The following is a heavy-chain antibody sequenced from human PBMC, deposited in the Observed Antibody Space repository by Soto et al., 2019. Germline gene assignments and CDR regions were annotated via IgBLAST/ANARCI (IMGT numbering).Heavy chain of an antibody. Sequence: EVQLLESGGGLVQPGGSLRLSCAASGFTFSSYAMSWVRQAPGKGLEWVSAISGSGGSTYYADSVKGRFTISRDNSKNTLYLQMNSLRADDTAVYYCAKDWSASVAGIFAFDIWGQGTMVTVSS. CDR3: AKDWSASVAGIFAFDI. CDR2: ISGSGGST. V-gene: IGHV3-23*01. J-gene: IGHJ3*02. D-gene: IGHD6-19*01. CDR1: GFTFSSYA.